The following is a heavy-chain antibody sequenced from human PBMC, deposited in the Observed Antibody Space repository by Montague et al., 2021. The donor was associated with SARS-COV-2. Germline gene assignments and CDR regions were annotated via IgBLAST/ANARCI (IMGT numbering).Heavy chain of an antibody. CDR1: GGSFSGYY. CDR2: INHSGST. CDR3: ARGRRILLWFGELLSGGDYYGMDV. D-gene: IGHD3-10*01. Sequence: SETLSLTCAVYGGSFSGYYWSWIRQPPGKGLEWIGEINHSGSTNYNPSLKSRVTISVDTSKNQFSLKLSSVTAADKAVYYCARGRRILLWFGELLSGGDYYGMDVWGQGTTVTVSS. J-gene: IGHJ6*02. V-gene: IGHV4-34*01.